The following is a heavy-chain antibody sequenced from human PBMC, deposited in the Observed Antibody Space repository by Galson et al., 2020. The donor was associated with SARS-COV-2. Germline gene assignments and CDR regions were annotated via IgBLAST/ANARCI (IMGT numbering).Heavy chain of an antibody. D-gene: IGHD1-26*01. Sequence: SETLSLTCTVSGGSISSYYWSWIRQPPGKGLEWIGYIYYSGSTNYNPSLKSRVTISVDTSKNQFSLKLSSVTAADTAVYYCASLDTAIVGAQGYYYYYGMDVWGQGTTVTVSS. CDR3: ASLDTAIVGAQGYYYYYGMDV. CDR2: IYYSGST. J-gene: IGHJ6*02. V-gene: IGHV4-59*01. CDR1: GGSISSYY.